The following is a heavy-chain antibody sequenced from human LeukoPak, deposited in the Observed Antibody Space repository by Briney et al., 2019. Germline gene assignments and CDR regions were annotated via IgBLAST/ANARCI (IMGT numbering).Heavy chain of an antibody. CDR2: ISYDGSNK. D-gene: IGHD3-10*01. J-gene: IGHJ4*02. CDR1: GFTFSSYA. V-gene: IGHV3-30*04. Sequence: GRSLRLSCAASGFTFSSYAMHWVRQAPGKGLEWVAVISYDGSNKYYADSAKGRFTISRDNSKNTLYLQMNSLRAEDTAVYYCARITWTGSGSYFDYWGQGTLVTVSS. CDR3: ARITWTGSGSYFDY.